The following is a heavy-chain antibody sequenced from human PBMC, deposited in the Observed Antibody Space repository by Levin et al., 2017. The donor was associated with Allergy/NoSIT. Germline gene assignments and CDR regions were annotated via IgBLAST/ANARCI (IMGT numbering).Heavy chain of an antibody. CDR3: ARESSRSDGYNHGFDS. J-gene: IGHJ3*02. CDR2: IYSGGTI. V-gene: IGHV3-66*01. D-gene: IGHD5-24*01. Sequence: GESLKISCAASGFTVSSNYMSWVRQAPGKGLEWVSVIYSGGTIKYADSVKGRFTISRDSSENTLYLQMNSLRAEDTAVYYCARESSRSDGYNHGFDSWGQGTMVTVSS. CDR1: GFTVSSNY.